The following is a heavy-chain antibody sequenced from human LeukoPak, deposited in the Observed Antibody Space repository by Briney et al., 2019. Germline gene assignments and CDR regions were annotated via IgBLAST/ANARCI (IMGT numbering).Heavy chain of an antibody. J-gene: IGHJ6*03. CDR1: GFTFRTYG. D-gene: IGHD5-12*01. CDR2: IRYDGNRN. CDR3: AKIGVATIGYYYYYVDV. V-gene: IGHV3-30*02. Sequence: GGSLRLSCVASGFTFRTYGMHWVRQAPGKGLEWVAFIRYDGNRNYYADSVKGRFTISRDNSKNTLFLQMNDLRAEDTAVYYCAKIGVATIGYYYYYVDVWGKGTTVSVSS.